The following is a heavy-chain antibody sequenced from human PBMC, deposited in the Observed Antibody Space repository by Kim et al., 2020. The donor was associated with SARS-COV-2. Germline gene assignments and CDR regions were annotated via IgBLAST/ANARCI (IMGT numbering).Heavy chain of an antibody. D-gene: IGHD2-2*01. CDR3: ARWTSTSYY. J-gene: IGHJ4*02. V-gene: IGHV3-7*01. Sequence: GADNPYVDSVKCRFTISRDNAKNALYLQMNSLRAEDTAVYYCARWTSTSYYWGQGTLVTVSS. CDR2: GADN.